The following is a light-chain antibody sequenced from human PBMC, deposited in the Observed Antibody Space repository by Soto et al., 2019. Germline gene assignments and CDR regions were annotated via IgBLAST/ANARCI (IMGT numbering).Light chain of an antibody. CDR3: QQYGSSPWK. V-gene: IGKV3-20*01. J-gene: IGKJ1*01. CDR2: GAS. Sequence: EIVLTQSPDTLYLSPVERATLSCSASQSVSSSYLAWYQQKPGQAPRLLIYGASSRATGIPDRFSGSGSGTDFTLTVSRLEPEDFAVYYCQQYGSSPWKFGKGNKVDIK. CDR1: QSVSSSY.